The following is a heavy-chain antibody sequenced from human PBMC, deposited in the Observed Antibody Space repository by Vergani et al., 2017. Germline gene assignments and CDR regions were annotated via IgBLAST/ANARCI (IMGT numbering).Heavy chain of an antibody. CDR1: GASIRSSNYY. J-gene: IGHJ3*01. V-gene: IGHV4-39*02. Sequence: QLQLQESGPGLVKPSATLSLTCSVSGASIRSSNYYWGWIRQPPGKGLEWIASSYYSGSTYYNPSLKSQVTISVDTSKNQFSLKLTSVTAADTAGYYCAGDNNQLRPRALDLWGQGTMVTVSS. D-gene: IGHD4-23*01. CDR2: SYYSGST. CDR3: AGDNNQLRPRALDL.